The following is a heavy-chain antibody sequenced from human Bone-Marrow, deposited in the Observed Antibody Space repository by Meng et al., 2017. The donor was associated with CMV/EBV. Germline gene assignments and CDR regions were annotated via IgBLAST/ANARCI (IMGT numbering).Heavy chain of an antibody. V-gene: IGHV3-7*01. Sequence: GGSLRLSCAASGFTFSSYWMTWVRRAPGKGLEWVANIKQDGSEKYYVDSVKGRFTISRDNAKNSLYLQMNSLRAEDTAVYYCARAGISGSFWFDPWGQGTRVTGSS. CDR3: ARAGISGSFWFDP. J-gene: IGHJ5*02. D-gene: IGHD1-26*01. CDR2: IKQDGSEK. CDR1: GFTFSSYW.